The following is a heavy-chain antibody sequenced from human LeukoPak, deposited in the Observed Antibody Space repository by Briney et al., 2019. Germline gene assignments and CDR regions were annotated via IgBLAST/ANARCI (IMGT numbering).Heavy chain of an antibody. D-gene: IGHD6-13*01. CDR3: AKDRAAAAGTYYFDY. Sequence: GGSLRLSCAASGFTVSSNYMSWVRQAPGKGLGGVSVIYSGGSTYYADSVKGRFTISRDNSKNTLYLQMNSLRAEDTAVYYCAKDRAAAAGTYYFDYWGQGTLVTVSS. J-gene: IGHJ4*02. CDR2: IYSGGST. CDR1: GFTVSSNY. V-gene: IGHV3-53*05.